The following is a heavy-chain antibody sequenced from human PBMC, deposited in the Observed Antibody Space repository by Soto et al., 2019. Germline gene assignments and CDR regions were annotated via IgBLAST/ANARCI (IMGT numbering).Heavy chain of an antibody. CDR2: ISGSGGST. D-gene: IGHD3-3*01. CDR1: GFTFSSYA. J-gene: IGHJ6*03. Sequence: GGSLRLSCAASGFTFSSYAMSWVRQAPGKGLEWVSAISGSGGSTYYADSVKGRFTISRDNSKNTLYLQMNSLRAEDTAVYYCARSGYYYYYMDVWGKGTTVTVSS. CDR3: ARSGYYYYYMDV. V-gene: IGHV3-23*01.